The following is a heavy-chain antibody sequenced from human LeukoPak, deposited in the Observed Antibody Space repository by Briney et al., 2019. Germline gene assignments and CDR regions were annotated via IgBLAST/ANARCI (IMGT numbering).Heavy chain of an antibody. CDR1: GYSFTSYW. Sequence: GESLKISCKGSGYSFTSYWIGWVRQMPGKGLEWMGIIYPGDSDTGYSPSFQGQVTISADKSISTAYLQWSSLKASDTAMYYCARRRPHPSSGSYYWDYWGQGTLVTVSS. J-gene: IGHJ4*02. V-gene: IGHV5-51*01. CDR2: IYPGDSDT. D-gene: IGHD3-10*01. CDR3: ARRRPHPSSGSYYWDY.